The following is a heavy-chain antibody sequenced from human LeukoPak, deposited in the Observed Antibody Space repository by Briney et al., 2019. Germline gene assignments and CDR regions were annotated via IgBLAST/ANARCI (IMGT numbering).Heavy chain of an antibody. CDR3: ARDLGGIYFDY. J-gene: IGHJ4*02. V-gene: IGHV4-59*01. CDR2: XYXSGSI. Sequence: WIRXXPXXXXEWLGYXYXSGSINXXXXXXXRVXXSXXXSKNQLSLKLSSVXAADTAVYYCARDLGGIYFDYWGQGTLVTVSS. D-gene: IGHD1-26*01.